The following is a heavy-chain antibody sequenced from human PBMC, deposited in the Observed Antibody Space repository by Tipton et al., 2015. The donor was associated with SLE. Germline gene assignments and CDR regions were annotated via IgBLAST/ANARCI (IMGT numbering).Heavy chain of an antibody. CDR1: GGSVSSTTYY. Sequence: TLSLTCTVSGGSVSSTTYYWSWIRQPAGKGLEWIGRIYTSGSTSYNPSLKSRVTISVNTSKNQFSLKLSSVTAAGTAVYYCARDQRTVAGRGYFDYWGQGTLVTVSS. CDR2: IYTSGST. J-gene: IGHJ4*02. CDR3: ARDQRTVAGRGYFDY. D-gene: IGHD6-19*01. V-gene: IGHV4-61*02.